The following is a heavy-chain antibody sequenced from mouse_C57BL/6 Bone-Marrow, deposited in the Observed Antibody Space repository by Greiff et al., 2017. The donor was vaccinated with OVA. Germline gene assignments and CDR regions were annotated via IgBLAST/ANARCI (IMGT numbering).Heavy chain of an antibody. CDR3: ARDYSNPWFAY. J-gene: IGHJ3*01. D-gene: IGHD2-5*01. CDR2: ISYDGSN. Sequence: EVKLQESGPGLVKPSQSLSLTCSVTGYSITSGYYWNWIRQFPGNKLEWMGYISYDGSNNYNPSLKNRISITRDTSKNQFFLKLNSVTTEDTATYYCARDYSNPWFAYWGQGTLVTVSA. CDR1: GYSITSGYY. V-gene: IGHV3-6*01.